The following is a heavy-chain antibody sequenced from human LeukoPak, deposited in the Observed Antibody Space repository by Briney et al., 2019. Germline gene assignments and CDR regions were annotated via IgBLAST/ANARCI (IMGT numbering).Heavy chain of an antibody. V-gene: IGHV3-30*02. CDR1: GFTFSNYA. D-gene: IGHD2-8*02. J-gene: IGHJ4*02. Sequence: GGSLRLSCAASGFTFSNYAMHWVRQGPGKGREWVAYIAHHGNNKYYVDSVKGRFTISTDNSKKPLYLQMDSLRADDTAVYYCAKDGSWSCTDWGQGTLVTVSS. CDR3: AKDGSWSCTD. CDR2: IAHHGNNK.